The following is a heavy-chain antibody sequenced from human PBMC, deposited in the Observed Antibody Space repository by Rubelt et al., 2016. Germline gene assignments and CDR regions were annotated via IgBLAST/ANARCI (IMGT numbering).Heavy chain of an antibody. CDR1: GFIFSGYW. CDR2: IKQDGSEI. CDR3: ARDKGWDDSSPYYFDY. J-gene: IGHJ4*02. Sequence: VQLVESGGGLVQPGGSLRLSCAASGFIFSGYWMSWVRQAPGKGLEWVANIKQDGSEIHYVDSVKGRFTISRDNAKNSLYMQMHSRRAEETAVYYCARDKGWDDSSPYYFDYWGQGTLVTVSS. D-gene: IGHD3-22*01. V-gene: IGHV3-7*01.